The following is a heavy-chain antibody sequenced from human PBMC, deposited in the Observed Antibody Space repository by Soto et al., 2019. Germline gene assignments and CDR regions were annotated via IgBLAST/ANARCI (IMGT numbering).Heavy chain of an antibody. J-gene: IGHJ4*02. CDR1: GYNFTSYG. CDR3: ARVLRDFAWSSVGGYFDY. V-gene: IGHV1-18*01. CDR2: IRAYNGNT. Sequence: AASVKVSCKASGYNFTSYGISWVRQAPGQGLEWMVWIRAYNGNTNYAQKLQGRVTMTTDTSTSTANMELRSLRSDDTAVYYCARVLRDFAWSSVGGYFDYWGQGTLVTVSS. D-gene: IGHD3-9*01.